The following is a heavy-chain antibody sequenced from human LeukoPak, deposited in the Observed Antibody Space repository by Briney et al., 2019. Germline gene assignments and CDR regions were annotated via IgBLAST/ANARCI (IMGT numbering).Heavy chain of an antibody. V-gene: IGHV3-23*01. D-gene: IGHD3-22*01. J-gene: IGHJ4*02. CDR2: ISGSGGGT. Sequence: GGSQRLSCAVSGITLSNYGMSWVRQAPGKGLEWVAGISGSGGGTNYADSVKGRFTISRDNPKNTLYLQMNSLRAEDTAVYFCAKRGVVIRVILVGFHKEAYYFDSWGQGALVTVSS. CDR3: AKRGVVIRVILVGFHKEAYYFDS. CDR1: GITLSNYG.